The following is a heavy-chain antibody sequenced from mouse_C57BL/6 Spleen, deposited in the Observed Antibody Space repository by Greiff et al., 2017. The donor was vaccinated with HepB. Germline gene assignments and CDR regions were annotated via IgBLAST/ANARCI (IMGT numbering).Heavy chain of an antibody. CDR2: FDPENGDT. CDR1: GFNIKDYY. CDR3: TTGSSPWFAY. V-gene: IGHV14-4*01. Sequence: VQLKESGAELVRPGASVKLSCTASGFNIKDYYMHWVKQRPEQGLEWIGWFDPENGDTEYASKFQGKATITADTSSNTAYLQLSSLTSEDTAVYYCTTGSSPWFAYWGQGTLVTVSA. J-gene: IGHJ3*01. D-gene: IGHD1-1*01.